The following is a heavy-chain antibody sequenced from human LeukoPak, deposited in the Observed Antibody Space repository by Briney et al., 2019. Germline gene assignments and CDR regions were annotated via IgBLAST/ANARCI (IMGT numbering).Heavy chain of an antibody. D-gene: IGHD2-8*01. Sequence: GESLKISCKGSGSSFTSYWIGWVRQMPGKGLEWMGIIYPGDSDTRYSPSFQGQVTISADKSISTAYLQWSSLKASDTAMYYCARHGGSYCTNGVCPTRGSNWFDPWGQGTLVTVSS. CDR1: GSSFTSYW. CDR3: ARHGGSYCTNGVCPTRGSNWFDP. CDR2: IYPGDSDT. V-gene: IGHV5-51*01. J-gene: IGHJ5*02.